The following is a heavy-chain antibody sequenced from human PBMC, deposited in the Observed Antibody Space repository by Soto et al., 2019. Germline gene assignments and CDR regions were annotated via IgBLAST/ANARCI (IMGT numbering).Heavy chain of an antibody. CDR1: GFTFSSYW. CDR2: IKQDGSEK. CDR3: AGAGVGGDV. Sequence: EVQLVESGGGLVQPGGSLRLSCAASGFTFSSYWMSWVRQAPGKGLEWVANIKQDGSEKYYVDSVKGRCTISRDNAKNSLYLQTISLRCQYTAELFGAGAGVGGDVWGQGTTVTVSS. J-gene: IGHJ6*02. D-gene: IGHD3-10*02. V-gene: IGHV3-7*03.